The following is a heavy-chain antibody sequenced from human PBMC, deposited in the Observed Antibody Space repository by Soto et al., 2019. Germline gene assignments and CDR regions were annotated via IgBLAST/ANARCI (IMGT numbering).Heavy chain of an antibody. V-gene: IGHV3-21*01. Sequence: EVQLVESGGGLVKPGGSLRLSCAASGFTFSSYSMNWVRQAPGKGLEWVSSISSSSSYIYYADSVKGRFTISRDNAKNSLYLQMNSLRAEDTAVYYCARDYREMATIWLGISPYYYYYGMDVWGQGTTVTVSS. CDR1: GFTFSSYS. D-gene: IGHD5-12*01. CDR2: ISSSSSYI. J-gene: IGHJ6*02. CDR3: ARDYREMATIWLGISPYYYYYGMDV.